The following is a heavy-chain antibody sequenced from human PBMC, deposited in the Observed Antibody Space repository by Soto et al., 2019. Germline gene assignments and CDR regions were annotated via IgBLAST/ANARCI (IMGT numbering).Heavy chain of an antibody. Sequence: GWSLRLSCAASGFTFRDFAMSWVRQSPGRGLEWVSTIGALVSTAFYADSVRGRFTISRDNSNNILYLQMNSLRAEDTAVCYFRKVRGPPFFDFFTYLFNLGAQGTMVPV. V-gene: IGHV3-23*01. D-gene: IGHD3-10*01. CDR1: GFTFRDFA. J-gene: IGHJ3*01. CDR2: IGALVSTA. CDR3: RKVRGPPFFDFFTYLFNL.